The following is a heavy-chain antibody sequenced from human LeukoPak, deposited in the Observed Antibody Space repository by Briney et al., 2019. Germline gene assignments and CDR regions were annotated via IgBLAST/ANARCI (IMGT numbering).Heavy chain of an antibody. Sequence: GGSLRLSCAASGFTFSSFAMSWVRQAPGKGLEWVSAISGSGGFTYYAASVEGRFSTSSDNYKTTLYLQMNSMRDEDTAVYYCAKVLGLNLLSIDYWGQGTLVTVSS. CDR2: ISGSGGFT. V-gene: IGHV3-23*01. CDR3: AKVLGLNLLSIDY. D-gene: IGHD2-2*01. J-gene: IGHJ4*02. CDR1: GFTFSSFA.